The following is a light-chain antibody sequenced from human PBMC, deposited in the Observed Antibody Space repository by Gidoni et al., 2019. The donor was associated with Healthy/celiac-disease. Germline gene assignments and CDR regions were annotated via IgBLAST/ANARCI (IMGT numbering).Light chain of an antibody. J-gene: IGLJ2*01. CDR1: SSDVGGYNY. CDR2: DVS. V-gene: IGLV2-14*03. CDR3: SSYTSSSTGV. Sequence: QSALTQPAPASGSPGQSITISCTGTSSDVGGYNYVSWYQPHPGKAPKLMIYDVSNRPSGVSNRFSGSKSGNTASLTISGLQAEDEADYYCSSYTSSSTGVFGGGTKLTVL.